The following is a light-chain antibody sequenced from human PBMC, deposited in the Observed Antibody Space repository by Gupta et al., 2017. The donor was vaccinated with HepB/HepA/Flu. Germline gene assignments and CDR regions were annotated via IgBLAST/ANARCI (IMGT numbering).Light chain of an antibody. CDR3: QQYNSYPYT. CDR1: QSVNNW. J-gene: IGKJ2*01. V-gene: IGKV1-5*03. CDR2: KAS. Sequence: DIQMTQSPSTLSASVGDRVTITCRASQSVNNWLAWYQQKPGKAPNLLIYKASSLESGVPSRFSGSGSGAEFTLTISSLQPDDFATYHCQQYNSYPYTFGQGTKLEIK.